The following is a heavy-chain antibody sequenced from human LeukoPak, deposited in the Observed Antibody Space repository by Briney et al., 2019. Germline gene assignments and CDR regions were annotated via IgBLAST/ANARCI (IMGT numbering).Heavy chain of an antibody. CDR3: ARDHGATLAREYDFDY. D-gene: IGHD2/OR15-2a*01. CDR1: GFTLSSYG. J-gene: IGHJ4*02. Sequence: GRSLRLSCAASGFTLSSYGMHWVRQAPGKGLEWVAVIRYDGSNCHYADSVKGRFTISRDNSKNTLYLQMNSLRAEGTAVYYCARDHGATLAREYDFDYWGQGTMVTVSS. CDR2: IRYDGSNC. V-gene: IGHV3-33*01.